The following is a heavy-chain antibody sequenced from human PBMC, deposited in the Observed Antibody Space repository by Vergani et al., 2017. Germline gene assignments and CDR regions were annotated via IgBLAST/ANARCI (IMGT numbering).Heavy chain of an antibody. CDR1: GYTFTGYY. CDR3: ARAAYYDILTGTVSLFDP. V-gene: IGHV1-2*04. Sequence: QVQLVQSGAEVKKPGASVKVSCKASGYTFTGYYMHWVRQAPGQGLEWMGWINPNSGGTNYAQKFQGWVTMTRDTSISTAYMELSRLRSDDTAVYYCARAAYYDILTGTVSLFDPWGEGRLVTVSS. D-gene: IGHD3-9*01. J-gene: IGHJ5*02. CDR2: INPNSGGT.